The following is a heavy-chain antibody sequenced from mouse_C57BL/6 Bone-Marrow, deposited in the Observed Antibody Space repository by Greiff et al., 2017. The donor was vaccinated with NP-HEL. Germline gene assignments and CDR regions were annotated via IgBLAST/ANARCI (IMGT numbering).Heavy chain of an antibody. CDR2: ISSGSGTI. CDR3: ARRYRGLYCYAMDY. J-gene: IGHJ4*01. Sequence: EVKLMESGGGLVKPGGSLKLSCAASGFTFSDYGMHWVRQAPEKGLEWVAYISSGSGTIYYADTVKGRFTISSDNAKNTLFLQMTSLRSEDTAMYYCARRYRGLYCYAMDYWGQGTSVTVSS. CDR1: GFTFSDYG. V-gene: IGHV5-17*01.